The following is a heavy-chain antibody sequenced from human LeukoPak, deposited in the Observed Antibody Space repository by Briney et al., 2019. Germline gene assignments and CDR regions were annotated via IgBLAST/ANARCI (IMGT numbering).Heavy chain of an antibody. Sequence: ASVKVSCKASGYTFTTYGLSWVRQAPGQGLEWVGWVSTYNGNTNYAQKLRGRVIMTTDASTSTAFVELWSLTSDDTAVYYCTRDRHYKFDYWGQGTLVTVSS. CDR1: GYTFTTYG. CDR2: VSTYNGNT. CDR3: TRDRHYKFDY. J-gene: IGHJ4*02. V-gene: IGHV1-18*01. D-gene: IGHD1-14*01.